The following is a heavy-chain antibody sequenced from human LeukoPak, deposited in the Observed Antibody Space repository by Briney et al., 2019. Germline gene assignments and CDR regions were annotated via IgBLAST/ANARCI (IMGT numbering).Heavy chain of an antibody. Sequence: SETLSLTCAVYGGSFSGYYWSWIRQPPGKGLEWIGEINHSGSTYYNPSLKGRVTISVDTSKNQFSLKLSSVTAADTAVYYCARVSNPGLYYYYGMDVWGQGTTVTVSS. J-gene: IGHJ6*02. CDR1: GGSFSGYY. CDR2: INHSGST. V-gene: IGHV4-34*01. CDR3: ARVSNPGLYYYYGMDV.